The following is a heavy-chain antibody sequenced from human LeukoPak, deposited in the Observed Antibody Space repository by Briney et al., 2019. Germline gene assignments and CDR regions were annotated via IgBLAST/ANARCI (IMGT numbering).Heavy chain of an antibody. D-gene: IGHD3-9*01. CDR2: ISYDGSNK. V-gene: IGHV3-30-3*01. Sequence: GGSLRLSCEASGFTFSSYAMHWVRQAPGKGLEWVAVISYDGSNKYYADSVKGRFTISRDNSKNTLYLQMNSLRAEDTAVYYCARDGARLRYFDWLLGYFDYWGQGTLVTVSS. J-gene: IGHJ4*02. CDR1: GFTFSSYA. CDR3: ARDGARLRYFDWLLGYFDY.